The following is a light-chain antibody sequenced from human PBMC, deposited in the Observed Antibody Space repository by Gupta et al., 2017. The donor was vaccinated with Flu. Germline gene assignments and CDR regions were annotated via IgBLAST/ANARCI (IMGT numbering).Light chain of an antibody. CDR2: DIS. J-gene: IGLJ1*01. V-gene: IGLV2-14*04. Sequence: SKVITCTGASSDVGGNNYVSWYQQHPGKAPKLMIYDISKRPSGVSDRFSGSKSGNTATLAISGLQAEDEADYYCRSCTSSRSHVFGTGTKVTVL. CDR1: SSDVGGNNY. CDR3: RSCTSSRSHV.